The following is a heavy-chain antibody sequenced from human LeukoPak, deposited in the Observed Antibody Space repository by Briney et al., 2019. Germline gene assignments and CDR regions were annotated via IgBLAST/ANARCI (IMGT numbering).Heavy chain of an antibody. V-gene: IGHV4-4*09. CDR2: IYSSGIT. Sequence: SETLSLTCTVSGGSISNYYWNWIRQSPGKGLEWIGNIYSSGITDYNPSLKSRVTISIDTSKNQFSLGLTSVTAADTAIYYCARHHYYDFRSYNWFYPWGQGTLVTVSS. CDR3: ARHHYYDFRSYNWFYP. CDR1: GGSISNYY. J-gene: IGHJ5*02. D-gene: IGHD3-10*01.